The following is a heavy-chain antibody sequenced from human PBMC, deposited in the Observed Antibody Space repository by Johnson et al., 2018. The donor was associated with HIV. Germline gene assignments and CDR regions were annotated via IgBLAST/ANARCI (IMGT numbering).Heavy chain of an antibody. V-gene: IGHV3-9*01. D-gene: IGHD5-12*01. J-gene: IGHJ3*02. CDR3: RATIPRDAFDI. CDR1: GFTFDDYA. Sequence: VQLVESGGGVVRPGGSVRLSCVVEGFTFDDYAMHWVRQAPGKGLEWVSGISWNSGRLGYADSVKGRFTISRDNSKNTLYLQMNSLRAEDTAVYYTRATIPRDAFDIWGQGTMVTVSS. CDR2: ISWNSGRL.